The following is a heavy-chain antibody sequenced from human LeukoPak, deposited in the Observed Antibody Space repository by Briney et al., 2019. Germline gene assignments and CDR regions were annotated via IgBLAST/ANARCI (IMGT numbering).Heavy chain of an antibody. J-gene: IGHJ4*02. V-gene: IGHV3-7*01. CDR3: AREIEEYYYDSSGYYYDY. Sequence: GGSLRLSCVVSGFTFSTYWMSWVRQAPGKGLEWVANIKQDGSEKYYVDSVKGRFTISRDNAKNSLYLQMNSLRAEDTAVYYCAREIEEYYYDSSGYYYDYWGQGTLVTVSS. D-gene: IGHD3-22*01. CDR1: GFTFSTYW. CDR2: IKQDGSEK.